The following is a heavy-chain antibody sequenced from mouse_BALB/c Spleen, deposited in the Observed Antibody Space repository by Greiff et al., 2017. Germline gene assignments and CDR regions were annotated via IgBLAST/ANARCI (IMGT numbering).Heavy chain of an antibody. CDR3: ARQDAY. CDR1: GFTFGSYG. CDR2: ISSGGSYT. Sequence: EVMLVESGGDLVKPGGSLKLSCAASGFTFGSYGMSWVRQTPDKRLEWVATISSGGSYTYYPDSVKGRFTISRDNAKNTLYLQMSSLKSEDTAMYYCARQDAYWGQGTTLTVSS. J-gene: IGHJ2*01. V-gene: IGHV5-6*01.